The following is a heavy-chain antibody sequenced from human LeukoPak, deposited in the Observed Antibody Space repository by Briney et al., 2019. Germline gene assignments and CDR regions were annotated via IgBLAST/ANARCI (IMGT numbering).Heavy chain of an antibody. J-gene: IGHJ4*02. CDR3: AKGGIYYDSSGYYGY. Sequence: GGSLRLSCAASGFTFDDYAMHWVRQAPGKGLEWVSGISWNSGSIGYADSVEGRFTISRDNAKNSLYLQMNSLRAEDTALYYCAKGGIYYDSSGYYGYWGQGTLVTVSS. CDR2: ISWNSGSI. CDR1: GFTFDDYA. D-gene: IGHD3-22*01. V-gene: IGHV3-9*01.